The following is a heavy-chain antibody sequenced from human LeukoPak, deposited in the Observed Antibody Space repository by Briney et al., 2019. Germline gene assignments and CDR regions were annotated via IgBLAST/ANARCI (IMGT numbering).Heavy chain of an antibody. D-gene: IGHD2-2*01. CDR2: IFYSGST. CDR3: ARVPEGYCSSTSCYGDYYYYYMDV. Sequence: SETLSLTCTVSGDFISSRSYYWGWIRQPPGKGLEWIGTIFYSGSTYYNPSLKSRVTISVDTSKNQFSLKLSSVTAADTAVYYCARVPEGYCSSTSCYGDYYYYYMDVWGKGTTVTVSS. V-gene: IGHV4-39*07. CDR1: GDFISSRSYY. J-gene: IGHJ6*03.